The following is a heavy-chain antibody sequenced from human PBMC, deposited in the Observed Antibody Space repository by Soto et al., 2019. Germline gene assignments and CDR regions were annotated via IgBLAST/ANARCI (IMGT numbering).Heavy chain of an antibody. Sequence: PGGSLRLSCAASGFTVSSNYMSWVRQAPGKGLEWVSVIYSGGSTYYADSVKGRFTISRHNSKNTLYLQMNSLRAEDTAVYYCARGVYSSSYYYYYYMDVWGKGTTVTVSS. CDR3: ARGVYSSSYYYYYYMDV. J-gene: IGHJ6*03. CDR2: IYSGGST. V-gene: IGHV3-53*04. CDR1: GFTVSSNY. D-gene: IGHD6-6*01.